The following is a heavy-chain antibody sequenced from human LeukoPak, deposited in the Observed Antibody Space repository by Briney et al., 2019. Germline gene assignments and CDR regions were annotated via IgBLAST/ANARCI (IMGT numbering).Heavy chain of an antibody. CDR3: ARQVGFGTQNWFDP. CDR2: ISGSGGST. CDR1: GFTFSSYG. J-gene: IGHJ5*02. V-gene: IGHV3-23*01. Sequence: GGSLRLSCAASGFTFSSYGMSWVRQAPGKGLEWVSAISGSGGSTYYADSVKGRFTISRDNAKDSLYLQMNSLRAEDTAVYYCARQVGFGTQNWFDPWGQGTLVTVSS. D-gene: IGHD1-26*01.